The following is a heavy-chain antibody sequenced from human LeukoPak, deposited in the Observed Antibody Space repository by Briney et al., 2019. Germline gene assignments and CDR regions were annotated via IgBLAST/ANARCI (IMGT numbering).Heavy chain of an antibody. J-gene: IGHJ4*02. Sequence: GGSLRLSCAASGFTFSSYSMNWVRQAPGKGLEWVSSISSSSSYIYYADSVKGRFTISRDNAKNSLYLQMNSLRAEDTAVYYCAKDHDYDILTGYYYYWGQGTLVTVSS. D-gene: IGHD3-9*01. V-gene: IGHV3-21*01. CDR3: AKDHDYDILTGYYYY. CDR2: ISSSSSYI. CDR1: GFTFSSYS.